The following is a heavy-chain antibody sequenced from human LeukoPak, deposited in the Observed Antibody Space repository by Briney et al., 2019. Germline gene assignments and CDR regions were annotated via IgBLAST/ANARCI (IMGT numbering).Heavy chain of an antibody. CDR3: ARAAEAHFDTSGYYVYFDY. Sequence: PSETLSLTCAVLGGSFSGYYWSWIRQSPGKGLEWIGDINHSGSTNYNPSLKSRVTISRDTSENQFPLKLSSVTAADTAVYYCARAAEAHFDTSGYYVYFDYWGQGTLVTVSS. D-gene: IGHD3-22*01. V-gene: IGHV4-34*01. CDR2: INHSGST. J-gene: IGHJ4*02. CDR1: GGSFSGYY.